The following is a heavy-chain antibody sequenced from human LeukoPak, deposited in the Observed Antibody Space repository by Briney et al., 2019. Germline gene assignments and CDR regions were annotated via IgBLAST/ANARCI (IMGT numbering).Heavy chain of an antibody. J-gene: IGHJ4*02. D-gene: IGHD5-12*01. Sequence: KSSETLSLTCTVSGGSISSSSYYWGWIRQPPGKGLEWIGSIYYSGSTYYNPSLKSRVTISVDTSKNQFSLKLSSVTAADTAVYYCARVDNQYSGYDGGFDYWGQGTLVTVSS. V-gene: IGHV4-39*07. CDR3: ARVDNQYSGYDGGFDY. CDR1: GGSISSSSYY. CDR2: IYYSGST.